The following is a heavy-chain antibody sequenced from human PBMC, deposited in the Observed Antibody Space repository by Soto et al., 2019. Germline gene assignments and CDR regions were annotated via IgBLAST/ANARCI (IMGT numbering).Heavy chain of an antibody. V-gene: IGHV1-24*01. CDR3: ARGIVVVPAANQWFDP. CDR2: FDPEDGET. J-gene: IGHJ5*02. Sequence: ASVKVSYKVSGYTLTELSMHWVRQAPGKGLEWMGGFDPEDGETIYAQKFQGRVTMTEDTSTDTAYMELRSLRSDDTAVYYCARGIVVVPAANQWFDPWGQGTLVTVSS. D-gene: IGHD2-2*01. CDR1: GYTLTELS.